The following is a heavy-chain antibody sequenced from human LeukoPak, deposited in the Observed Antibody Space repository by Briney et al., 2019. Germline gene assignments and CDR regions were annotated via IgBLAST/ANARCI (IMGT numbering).Heavy chain of an antibody. CDR3: ARHFAYSSSSYFDY. D-gene: IGHD6-6*01. J-gene: IGHJ4*02. Sequence: KPSETPSLTCSVSGGSVSSYYLGWIRQSPGEGLGGSGYVYYTGSTNYNPSLKSRVTMFEDKSKNQFSLRLYSVTVADTAVYYCARHFAYSSSSYFDYWGQGSLVTVSS. CDR2: VYYTGST. CDR1: GGSVSSYY. V-gene: IGHV4-59*08.